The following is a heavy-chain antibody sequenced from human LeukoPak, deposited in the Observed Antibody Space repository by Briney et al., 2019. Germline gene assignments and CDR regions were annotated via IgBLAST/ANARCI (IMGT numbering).Heavy chain of an antibody. Sequence: PGGSLRLSCAASGFTLSSYWMSWVRQAPGKGLEWVANIKQDGSEKYYVDSVKGRFTISRDNAKNSLYLQMNSLRAEDTAVYYCASRRVSNWFDPWGQGTLVTVSS. V-gene: IGHV3-7*01. CDR3: ASRRVSNWFDP. CDR2: IKQDGSEK. D-gene: IGHD3-22*01. J-gene: IGHJ5*02. CDR1: GFTLSSYW.